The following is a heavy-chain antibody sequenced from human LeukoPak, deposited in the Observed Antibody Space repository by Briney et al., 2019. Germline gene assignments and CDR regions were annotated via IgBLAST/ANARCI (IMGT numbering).Heavy chain of an antibody. CDR1: GYTFTGYY. CDR2: INPNSGGT. Sequence: ASVKVSCKASGYTFTGYYMHWVRQAPGQGLEWMGWINPNSGGTNYAQKFQGRVTMTRDTSISTAYMELSRLRSDDTAVYYCARVCAVGATLFHYYMDVWGKGTTVTVSS. D-gene: IGHD1-26*01. J-gene: IGHJ6*03. CDR3: ARVCAVGATLFHYYMDV. V-gene: IGHV1-2*02.